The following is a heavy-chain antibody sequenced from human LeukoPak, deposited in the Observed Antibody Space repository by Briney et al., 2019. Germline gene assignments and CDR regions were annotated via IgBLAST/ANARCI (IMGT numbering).Heavy chain of an antibody. Sequence: GGSLRLSCAASGFTFSSYAMRWVRQAPGKGLEWVAVISYDGSNKYYADSVKGRFTISRDNSKNTLYLKMNSLRAEDTAVYYCARALDIVVVPAARVYYYYGMDVWGKGTTVTVSS. D-gene: IGHD2-2*01. CDR1: GFTFSSYA. V-gene: IGHV3-30*04. J-gene: IGHJ6*04. CDR2: ISYDGSNK. CDR3: ARALDIVVVPAARVYYYYGMDV.